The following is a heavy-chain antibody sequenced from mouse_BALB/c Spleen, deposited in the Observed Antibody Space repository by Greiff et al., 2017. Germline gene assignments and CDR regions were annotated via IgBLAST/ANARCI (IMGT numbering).Heavy chain of an antibody. J-gene: IGHJ4*01. CDR3: ARGIPSGAMDY. D-gene: IGHD3-1*01. CDR1: GFTFSSYA. V-gene: IGHV5-6-5*01. CDR2: ISSGGST. Sequence: DVMLVESGGGLVKPGGSLKLSCAASGFTFSSYAMSWVRQTPEKRLEWVASISSGGSTYYPDSVKGRFTISRDNARNILYLQMSSLRSEDTAMYYCARGIPSGAMDYWGQGTSVTVSS.